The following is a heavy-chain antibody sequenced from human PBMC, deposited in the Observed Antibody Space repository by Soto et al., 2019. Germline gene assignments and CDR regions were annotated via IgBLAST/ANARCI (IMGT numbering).Heavy chain of an antibody. CDR3: ARAPPYDYVWGTYFDY. Sequence: WGSLRLSCAASGFTFSSYAMHWVRQAPGKGLEWVAVISYDGSNKYYADSVKGRFTISRDNSKNTLYLQMNSLRAEDTAVYYCARAPPYDYVWGTYFDYWGQGTLVTVSS. V-gene: IGHV3-30-3*01. CDR1: GFTFSSYA. D-gene: IGHD3-16*01. J-gene: IGHJ4*02. CDR2: ISYDGSNK.